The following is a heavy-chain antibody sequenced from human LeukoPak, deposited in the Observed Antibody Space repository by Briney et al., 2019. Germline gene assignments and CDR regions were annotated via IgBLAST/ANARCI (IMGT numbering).Heavy chain of an antibody. J-gene: IGHJ6*02. Sequence: GGSLRLSCAASGFTFSSYWMNWVRQAPGKGLVWVSRIASDGSSTTYADSVKGRFSISRDNAKNTLYLQMNSLRVEDTAVYYCAREIYSYGPCYYYGMDVWGQGTTVTVSS. CDR1: GFTFSSYW. D-gene: IGHD5-18*01. CDR2: IASDGSST. V-gene: IGHV3-74*01. CDR3: AREIYSYGPCYYYGMDV.